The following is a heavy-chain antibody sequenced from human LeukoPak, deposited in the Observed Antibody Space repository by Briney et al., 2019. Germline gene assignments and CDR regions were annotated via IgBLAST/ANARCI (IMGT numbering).Heavy chain of an antibody. V-gene: IGHV3-7*01. Sequence: PGGSLRLSCAASGFSFNAYWMAWVRQASGTGLEWVANINPAGSETFHVDPVKGRFSISRDHAKNLVYLQMNSLRAEDTAVYYCATFGLVAALDMWGQGTLVTVSS. CDR1: GFSFNAYW. J-gene: IGHJ4*02. D-gene: IGHD5-12*01. CDR2: INPAGSET. CDR3: ATFGLVAALDM.